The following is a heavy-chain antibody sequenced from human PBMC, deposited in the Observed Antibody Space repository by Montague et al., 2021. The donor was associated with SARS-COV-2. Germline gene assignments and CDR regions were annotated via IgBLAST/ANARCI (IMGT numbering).Heavy chain of an antibody. J-gene: IGHJ4*02. CDR2: FTGGSGGST. CDR1: GFALSSYA. D-gene: IGHD3-10*01. Sequence: SLRLSCAASGFALSSYAMSWVRQAPGKGLEWVSTFTGGSGGSTYYANPVKGRFTISRDSSKNTLYLQMNNLRAEDTAVYYCAKDRWGVPGPLDPFDYWGQGTLVTVSS. V-gene: IGHV3-23*01. CDR3: AKDRWGVPGPLDPFDY.